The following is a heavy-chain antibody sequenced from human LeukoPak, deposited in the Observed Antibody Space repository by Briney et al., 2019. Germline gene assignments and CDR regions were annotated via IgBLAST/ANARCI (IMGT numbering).Heavy chain of an antibody. J-gene: IGHJ3*02. CDR3: AREGSGCGGDCYPRAGAFDI. V-gene: IGHV4-34*01. Sequence: PSETLSLTCAVYGGSFSGYYWSWIRQPPGKGLEWIGEINHSGSTNYNPSLKSRVTISVDTSKNQFSLKLSSVTAADTAVYYCAREGSGCGGDCYPRAGAFDIWGQGTMVTVSS. CDR1: GGSFSGYY. D-gene: IGHD2-21*02. CDR2: INHSGST.